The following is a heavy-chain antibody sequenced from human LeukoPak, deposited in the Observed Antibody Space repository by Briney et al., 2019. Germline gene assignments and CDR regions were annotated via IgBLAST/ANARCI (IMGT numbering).Heavy chain of an antibody. D-gene: IGHD2-2*01. Sequence: GGSLRLCCAASGFTFSSYGMHWVRQAPGKGLEWVAFIRYDGSNKYYADSVKGRFTISRDNSKNTLYLQMNSLRAEDTAVYYCAKVVVPAAPYYYYYYMDVWGKGTTVTVSS. CDR2: IRYDGSNK. V-gene: IGHV3-30*02. J-gene: IGHJ6*03. CDR1: GFTFSSYG. CDR3: AKVVVPAAPYYYYYYMDV.